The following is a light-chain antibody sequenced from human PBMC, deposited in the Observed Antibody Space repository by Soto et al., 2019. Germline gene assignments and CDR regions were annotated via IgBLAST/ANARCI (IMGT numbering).Light chain of an antibody. J-gene: IGLJ2*01. V-gene: IGLV2-8*01. CDR1: SSDVGGYNF. CDR2: DVT. CDR3: ASYAGSNIPVL. Sequence: QSALTQPPSASGSPGQSVTISCTGTSSDVGGYNFVSWYQQHPGKAPKLMIYDVTERPSGVPDRVSGSKSGNTASLTVSGLQGEDEADYYCASYAGSNIPVLFGGGTKVTVL.